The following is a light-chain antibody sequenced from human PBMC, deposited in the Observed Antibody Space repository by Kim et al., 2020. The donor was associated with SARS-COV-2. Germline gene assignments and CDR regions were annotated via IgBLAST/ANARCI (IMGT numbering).Light chain of an antibody. Sequence: GASVKLTCTRRSGHGNYDIAGHQQQSEKGPRYLMRVTDDGSHSKGDGIPDRFSGSSSGSERYLTISSLQSEDEADYYCQTWGTDMVFGGGTQLTVL. J-gene: IGLJ3*02. CDR1: SGHGNYD. CDR2: VTDDGSH. V-gene: IGLV4-69*01. CDR3: QTWGTDMV.